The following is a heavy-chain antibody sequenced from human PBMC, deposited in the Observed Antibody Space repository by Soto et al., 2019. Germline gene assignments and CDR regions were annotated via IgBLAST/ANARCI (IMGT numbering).Heavy chain of an antibody. Sequence: QVQLVQSGGEVKKPGASVKVSCKASGYTFISYGISWVRQAPGQGLEWMGWISAYNGNTNYAQKLQGRVTMTTDRPPTTAYMELRSLRADDTAGYYCAGEEGAGSYYRDWGQGTLVTVSS. J-gene: IGHJ4*02. CDR1: GYTFISYG. V-gene: IGHV1-18*01. CDR3: AGEEGAGSYYRD. D-gene: IGHD3-10*01. CDR2: ISAYNGNT.